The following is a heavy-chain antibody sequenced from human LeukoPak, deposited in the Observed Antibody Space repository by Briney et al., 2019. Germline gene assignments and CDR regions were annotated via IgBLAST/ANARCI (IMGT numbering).Heavy chain of an antibody. Sequence: MTSQTLSLTCTVSGGSISSGDYYWSWIRQPPGKGLEWIGYIYYSGSTYYNPSLKSRVTISVDTSKNQFSLKLSSVTAADTAVYYCARGGKGRAKPSYYYGSGSYYTFDYWGQGTLVTVSS. CDR2: IYYSGST. V-gene: IGHV4-30-4*01. CDR1: GGSISSGDYY. J-gene: IGHJ4*02. CDR3: ARGGKGRAKPSYYYGSGSYYTFDY. D-gene: IGHD3-10*01.